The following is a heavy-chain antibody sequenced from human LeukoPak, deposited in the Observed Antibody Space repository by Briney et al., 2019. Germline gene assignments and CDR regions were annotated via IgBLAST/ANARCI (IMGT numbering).Heavy chain of an antibody. V-gene: IGHV3-23*01. CDR2: ITGSGGNT. CDR1: GFTFASYA. Sequence: GGSLRLSCAASGFTFASYAMGWVRQAPGKGLEWVSLITGSGGNTYSADSVKGRFTISRDTSNNTLFLQMNSLRAEDTAVYFCAKDHAIELRYFYWSLGASYYFDQWGQGTQVTVSS. J-gene: IGHJ4*02. D-gene: IGHD3-9*01. CDR3: AKDHAIELRYFYWSLGASYYFDQ.